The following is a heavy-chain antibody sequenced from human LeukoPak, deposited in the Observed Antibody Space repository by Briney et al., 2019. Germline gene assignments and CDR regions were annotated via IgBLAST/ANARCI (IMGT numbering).Heavy chain of an antibody. Sequence: PGGSLRLSCAASGFTFSSYAMHWVRQAPGKGLEWVAVISHDGSNKYYADSVKGRFTISRDNSKNTLYLQMNSLRAEDTAVYYCARDPSEVTANYYYYGMDVWGQGTTVTVSS. V-gene: IGHV3-30-3*01. J-gene: IGHJ6*02. CDR1: GFTFSSYA. CDR2: ISHDGSNK. D-gene: IGHD2-21*02. CDR3: ARDPSEVTANYYYYGMDV.